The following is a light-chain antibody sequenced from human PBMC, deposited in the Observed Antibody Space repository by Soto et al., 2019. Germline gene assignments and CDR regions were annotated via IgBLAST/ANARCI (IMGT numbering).Light chain of an antibody. Sequence: ETVLTQSPGTLSLSPGERATLACRASQSVRSSYLAWFQQKPGQAPRLLIYGASTRATGIPDRFSGSGSGTDFTLTISRLEPEDFTVYSCQQYGSTPFTFGPGTKVAIK. CDR1: QSVRSSY. V-gene: IGKV3-20*01. J-gene: IGKJ3*01. CDR2: GAS. CDR3: QQYGSTPFT.